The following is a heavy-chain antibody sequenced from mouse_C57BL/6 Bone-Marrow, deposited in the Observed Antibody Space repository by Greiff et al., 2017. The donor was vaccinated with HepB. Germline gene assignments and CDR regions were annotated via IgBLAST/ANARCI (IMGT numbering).Heavy chain of an antibody. CDR1: GYTFTSYC. V-gene: IGHV1-53*01. CDR2: INPSNGGT. D-gene: IGHD2-3*01. Sequence: QVQLQQPGAELVKPGASVKLSCKASGYTFTSYCMHWVKQRPGQGLEWIGNINPSNGGTNYNEKFKSKATLTVDKSSSTAYMQLSSLTSEDSAVYYCARQRWVSTTGVVDYWGQGTTLTVSS. CDR3: ARQRWVSTTGVVDY. J-gene: IGHJ2*01.